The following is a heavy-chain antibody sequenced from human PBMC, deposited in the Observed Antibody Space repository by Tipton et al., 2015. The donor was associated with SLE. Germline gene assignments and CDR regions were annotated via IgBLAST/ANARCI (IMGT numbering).Heavy chain of an antibody. CDR1: GGSISSGSYY. CDR3: ARTDGGNSRSWFDP. V-gene: IGHV4-61*02. Sequence: TLSLTCTVSGGSISSGSYYWSWIRQPAGKGLEWIGRIYTSGSTNYNPSLKSRVTISVDTSKNQFSLKLSSVTAADTAVYYCARTDGGNSRSWFDPWGQGTLVTVSS. D-gene: IGHD4-23*01. J-gene: IGHJ5*02. CDR2: IYTSGST.